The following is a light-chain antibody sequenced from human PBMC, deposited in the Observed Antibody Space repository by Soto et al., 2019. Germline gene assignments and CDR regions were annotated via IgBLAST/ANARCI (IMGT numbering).Light chain of an antibody. Sequence: EIVLTQSPATLSLSPGERASLSCRASQSVSSSLAWYQQKPGQSPRLLIYDASNRATGIPARFSGSGSGTDFTLTISSLDPEDFAVYYCQQYGSSPRTFGQGTKVEIK. J-gene: IGKJ1*01. CDR2: DAS. CDR1: QSVSSS. CDR3: QQYGSSPRT. V-gene: IGKV3-11*01.